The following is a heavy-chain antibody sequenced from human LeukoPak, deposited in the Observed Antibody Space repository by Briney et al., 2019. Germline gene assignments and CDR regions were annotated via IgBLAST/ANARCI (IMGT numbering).Heavy chain of an antibody. Sequence: PGGSLRLSCAASGFTFDDYAMHWVRQAPGKGLEWVSGISWNSGSIGYADSVKGRFTISRDNAKNSLYLQMNSLRAEDTALYYCARDRTDYGAFDIWGQGTMVTVSS. D-gene: IGHD4-17*01. V-gene: IGHV3-9*01. CDR2: ISWNSGSI. CDR3: ARDRTDYGAFDI. CDR1: GFTFDDYA. J-gene: IGHJ3*02.